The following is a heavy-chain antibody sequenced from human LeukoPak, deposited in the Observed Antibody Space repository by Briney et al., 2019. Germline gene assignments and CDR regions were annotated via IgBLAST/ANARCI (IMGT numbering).Heavy chain of an antibody. J-gene: IGHJ6*02. Sequence: GGSLRLSCAASGFTFSSYAMSWVRQAPGKGLEWVSAISGSGGSTYYADSVKGRFTISRDNSKNTLYLQMNSLRAEDTAVYYCARVVVSGYRYYYYYYGMDVWGQGTTVTVSS. CDR2: ISGSGGST. V-gene: IGHV3-23*01. D-gene: IGHD3-16*02. CDR3: ARVVVSGYRYYYYYYGMDV. CDR1: GFTFSSYA.